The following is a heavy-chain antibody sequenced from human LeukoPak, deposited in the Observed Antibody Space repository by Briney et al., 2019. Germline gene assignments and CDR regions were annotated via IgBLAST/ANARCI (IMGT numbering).Heavy chain of an antibody. J-gene: IGHJ3*02. CDR2: ISAYTGNT. CDR3: ARDQRLGSYCGGDCYSDDAFDI. V-gene: IGHV1-18*01. D-gene: IGHD2-21*02. Sequence: ASVKVSCKASGYTFTSYGISWVRQAPGEGLEWMGWISAYTGNTNYAQKLQGRVTMTTDTSTSTAYMELRSLRSDDTAVYYCARDQRLGSYCGGDCYSDDAFDIWGQGTMVTVSS. CDR1: GYTFTSYG.